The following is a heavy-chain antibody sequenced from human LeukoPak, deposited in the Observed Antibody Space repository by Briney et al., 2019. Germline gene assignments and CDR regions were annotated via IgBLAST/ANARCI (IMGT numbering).Heavy chain of an antibody. Sequence: PSETLSLTCTVSGGSISSSSYYWGWIRQPPGKGLEWIGSIYYSGSTYYNPSLKSRVTISVDTSKNQFSLKLSSVTAADTAVYYCAGSSGWFYNFDYWGQGTLVTVSS. CDR2: IYYSGST. J-gene: IGHJ4*02. V-gene: IGHV4-39*01. D-gene: IGHD6-19*01. CDR3: AGSSGWFYNFDY. CDR1: GGSISSSSYY.